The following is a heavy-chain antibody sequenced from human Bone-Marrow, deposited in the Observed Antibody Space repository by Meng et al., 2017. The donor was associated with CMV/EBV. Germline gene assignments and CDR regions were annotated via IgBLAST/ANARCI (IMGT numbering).Heavy chain of an antibody. Sequence: SVKVSCKTSGGTFSNYGISWVRQAPGQGLEWMGAIIPIFNTAVYAQKFQGRLTITTDESTSTAYMELSSLRSEDTAVYYCARGSGANLGYFDYWGQGTRVTGSS. D-gene: IGHD1-26*01. CDR2: IIPIFNTA. V-gene: IGHV1-69*05. CDR1: GGTFSNYG. CDR3: ARGSGANLGYFDY. J-gene: IGHJ4*02.